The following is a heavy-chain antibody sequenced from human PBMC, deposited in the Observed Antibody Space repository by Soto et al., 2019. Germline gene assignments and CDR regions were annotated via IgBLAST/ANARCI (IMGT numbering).Heavy chain of an antibody. V-gene: IGHV6-1*01. CDR3: ARNWAPLDAFDI. D-gene: IGHD7-27*01. J-gene: IGHJ3*02. CDR1: GDSVSSKSAA. Sequence: QPLSLPCSISGDSVSSKSAACNWISQSPSRGLEWLGRTYYRSKWYNDYAVSVKSRITINPDTSKNQFSLQLNSVTPEDTAVYYCARNWAPLDAFDIWGQGKMVTVSS. CDR2: TYYRSKWYN.